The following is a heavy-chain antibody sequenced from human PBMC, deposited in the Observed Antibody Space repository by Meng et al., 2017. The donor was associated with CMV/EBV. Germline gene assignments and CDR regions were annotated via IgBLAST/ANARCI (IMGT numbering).Heavy chain of an antibody. J-gene: IGHJ6*02. CDR2: ISWDSSNI. CDR1: GFRFDDYG. D-gene: IGHD3-16*01. Sequence: SLKISCAASGFRFDDYGMHWVRLPPEKGLEWVSGISWDSSNIDYADSVKGRFTISRDNAKNSLYLQMNSLRLEDTASYFCVRAMGLGFYYYGMDVWGQGTTVTVSS. V-gene: IGHV3-9*01. CDR3: VRAMGLGFYYYGMDV.